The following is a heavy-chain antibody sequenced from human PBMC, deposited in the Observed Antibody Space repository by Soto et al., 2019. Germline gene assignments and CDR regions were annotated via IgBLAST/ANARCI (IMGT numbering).Heavy chain of an antibody. CDR1: GFTFSSYA. D-gene: IGHD3-10*01. CDR2: ISGSGGST. V-gene: IGHV3-23*01. CDR3: AKDPGGYYYYYGMDV. J-gene: IGHJ6*02. Sequence: GESLKISCAASGFTFSSYAMSWVRQAPGKGLEWVSAISGSGGSTYYADSVKGRFTISRDNSKNTLYLQMNSLRAEDTAVYYCAKDPGGYYYYYGMDVWGQGTTVTVSS.